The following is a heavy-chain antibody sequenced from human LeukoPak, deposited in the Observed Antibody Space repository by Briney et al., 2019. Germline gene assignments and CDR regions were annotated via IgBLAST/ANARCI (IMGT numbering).Heavy chain of an antibody. CDR3: ARSRDYYDSSGYYHDY. CDR2: IIPIFGTA. CDR1: GGTFSSYA. J-gene: IGHJ4*02. Sequence: SVKVSCKASGGTFSSYAISWVRQAPGQGLEWMGGIIPIFGTANYAQKFQGRVTITADESTSTAYMELSSLRSEDTAVYYCARSRDYYDSSGYYHDYWGQGTLVTVSS. V-gene: IGHV1-69*13. D-gene: IGHD3-22*01.